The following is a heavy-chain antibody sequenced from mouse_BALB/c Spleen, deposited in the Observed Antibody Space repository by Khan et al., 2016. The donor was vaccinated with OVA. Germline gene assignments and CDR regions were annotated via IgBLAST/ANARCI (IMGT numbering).Heavy chain of an antibody. D-gene: IGHD1-1*01. CDR3: ARLAYYYNSEGFAY. CDR2: ISSGGSYP. Sequence: EVELVESGGDLVKPGGSLKLSCAASGFTFSTYGMSLVRQTPDKRLEWVATISSGGSYPYYPDNVKGRFTISRDNAKNTLYLQMSSLKSEDTAMYYCARLAYYYNSEGFAYWGQGTLVTVSA. CDR1: GFTFSTYG. V-gene: IGHV5-6*01. J-gene: IGHJ3*01.